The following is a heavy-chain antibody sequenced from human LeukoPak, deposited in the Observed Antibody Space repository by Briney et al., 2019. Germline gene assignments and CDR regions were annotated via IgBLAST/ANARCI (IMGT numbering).Heavy chain of an antibody. CDR2: FDPEDGET. Sequence: ASVKVSCKVSGYTLTELSMHWVRQAPGKGLEWVGGFDPEDGETIYAQKFQGRVTMTEDTSTDTAYMELSSLRSEDTAVYYCATGRWGSSRYGWFDPWGQGTLVTVSS. V-gene: IGHV1-24*01. CDR3: ATGRWGSSRYGWFDP. J-gene: IGHJ5*02. D-gene: IGHD6-13*01. CDR1: GYTLTELS.